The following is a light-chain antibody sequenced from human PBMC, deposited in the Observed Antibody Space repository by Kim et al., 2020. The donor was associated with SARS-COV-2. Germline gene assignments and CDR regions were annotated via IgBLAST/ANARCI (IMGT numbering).Light chain of an antibody. CDR1: QGVTTN. CDR2: DAS. Sequence: GSLGERVTLSCRASQGVTTNLAWHQQTPGQAPRVLIYDASTRATGIPARFSGSGSGTEFTLTISSLQSEDFAVYYCQQSNNWPYTFGQGTKLEI. CDR3: QQSNNWPYT. J-gene: IGKJ2*01. V-gene: IGKV3-15*01.